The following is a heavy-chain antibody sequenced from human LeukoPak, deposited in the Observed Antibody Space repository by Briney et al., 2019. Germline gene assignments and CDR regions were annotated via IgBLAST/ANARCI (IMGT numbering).Heavy chain of an antibody. J-gene: IGHJ4*02. CDR2: IIPIFGTA. CDR1: GGTFSSYA. CDR3: ARDQEAFDY. Sequence: ASVKVSCKASGGTFSSYAISWVRQAPGQGLEWMGGIIPIFGTASYAQKFQGRVTVTRDTSTSTVHMELSGLRSEDTAVYYCARDQEAFDYWGQGTLVTVSS. V-gene: IGHV1-69*05.